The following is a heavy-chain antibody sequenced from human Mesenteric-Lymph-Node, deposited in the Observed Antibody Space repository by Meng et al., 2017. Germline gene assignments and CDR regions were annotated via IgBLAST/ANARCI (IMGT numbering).Heavy chain of an antibody. CDR2: IHNGDVT. J-gene: IGHJ4*02. D-gene: IGHD3-3*01. Sequence: EVQLVESGGAFVQPGGSLGLSCVASGFIVRSDFMIWVRQAPGKGLEWVSMIHNGDVTFYSDSVKGRFTISRDSSKNTLFLQMNSLRPEDTAVYYCANRFVWGLGTLVTVSS. V-gene: IGHV3-66*02. CDR1: GFIVRSDF. CDR3: ANRFV.